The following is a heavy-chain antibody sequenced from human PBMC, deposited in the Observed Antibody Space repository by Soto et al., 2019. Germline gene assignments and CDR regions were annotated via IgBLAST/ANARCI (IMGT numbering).Heavy chain of an antibody. V-gene: IGHV1-8*01. CDR2: MNPNSGNT. CDR3: ARDNRYNWNDEGWFDP. D-gene: IGHD1-20*01. Sequence: QVQLVQSGAEVKKPGASVKVSCKASGYSFSDYDINWVRQATGQGPEWQGWMNPNSGNTGYAQKFQGRVIMTRNTSINTAYMELSSLGSEDTAVYYCARDNRYNWNDEGWFDPWGQGALVTVSA. J-gene: IGHJ5*02. CDR1: GYSFSDYD.